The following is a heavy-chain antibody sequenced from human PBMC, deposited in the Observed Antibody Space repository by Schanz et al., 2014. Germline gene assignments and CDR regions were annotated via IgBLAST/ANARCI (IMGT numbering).Heavy chain of an antibody. Sequence: QVQLVQSEAEVKKPGSSVKVSCKASGGTFSSYTISWVRQAPGQGLEWLGWMNPNSGNPGFAQKFRGRVTMTADTSTSTAYMELRSLRSDDTAVYYCARDRRRYCSTASCLHDNWFDPWGQGTLVIVSS. J-gene: IGHJ5*02. V-gene: IGHV1-69*08. D-gene: IGHD2-2*01. CDR2: MNPNSGNP. CDR3: ARDRRRYCSTASCLHDNWFDP. CDR1: GGTFSSYT.